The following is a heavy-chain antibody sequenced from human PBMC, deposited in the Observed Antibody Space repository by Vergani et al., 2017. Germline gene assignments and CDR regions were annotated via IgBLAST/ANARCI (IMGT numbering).Heavy chain of an antibody. CDR1: GYSFTSYW. Sequence: EVQLVPSGAEVKQPGASLRISCKGSGYSFTSYWISWVRQMPGKGLEWMWRIDPSDSYTNYSPSFQGHVTISADKSISTAYLQWSSLKASDTAMYYCARNPIAAEWDYWGQGTLVTFSS. D-gene: IGHD6-13*01. V-gene: IGHV5-10-1*01. CDR2: IDPSDSYT. CDR3: ARNPIAAEWDY. J-gene: IGHJ4*02.